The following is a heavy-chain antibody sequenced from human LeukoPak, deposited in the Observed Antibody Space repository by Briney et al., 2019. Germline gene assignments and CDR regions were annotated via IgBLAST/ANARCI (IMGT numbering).Heavy chain of an antibody. CDR3: ARGGQPQYCGGDCYYFDY. CDR2: INHSGST. CDR1: GGSFSGYF. J-gene: IGHJ4*02. V-gene: IGHV4-34*01. Sequence: PSETLSLTCAVYGGSFSGYFWGWIRQPPGKGLEWIGEINHSGSTNYNPSLKSRVTISVDTSKNQFSLKLSSVTAADTAVYYCARGGQPQYCGGDCYYFDYWGQGTLVTVSS. D-gene: IGHD2-21*02.